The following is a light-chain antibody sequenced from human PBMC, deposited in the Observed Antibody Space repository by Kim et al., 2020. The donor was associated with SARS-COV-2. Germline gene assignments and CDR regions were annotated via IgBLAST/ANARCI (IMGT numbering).Light chain of an antibody. CDR2: WAS. Sequence: DIVMTQSPDSLAVSLAERATINCKSSQSVLYSSNNKSYLAWYQQKPGQPPKLLIYWASTRESGVPDRFSGSGSGTDFTLTISSLQAEDVAVYYCQQYYSTPLTFGGGTKVDIK. CDR1: QSVLYSSNNKSY. V-gene: IGKV4-1*01. CDR3: QQYYSTPLT. J-gene: IGKJ4*01.